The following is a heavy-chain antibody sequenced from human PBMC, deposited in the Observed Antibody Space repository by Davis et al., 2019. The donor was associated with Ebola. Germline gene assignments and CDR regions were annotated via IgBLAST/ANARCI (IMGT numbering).Heavy chain of an antibody. Sequence: LSLTCAASGFTFSSYSMNWVRQAPGKGLEWVSFTTDWTSTIYFADSVKGRFTMSRDNAKNSVYLQMNSLRDEDTAVYYCARGDGYNLDYWGQGTLVTVSS. J-gene: IGHJ4*02. CDR1: GFTFSSYS. CDR3: ARGDGYNLDY. CDR2: TTDWTSTI. V-gene: IGHV3-48*02. D-gene: IGHD5-24*01.